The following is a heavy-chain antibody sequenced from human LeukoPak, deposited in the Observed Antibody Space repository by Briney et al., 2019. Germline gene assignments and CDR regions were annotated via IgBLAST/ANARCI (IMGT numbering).Heavy chain of an antibody. D-gene: IGHD6-13*01. CDR2: INSDRSST. CDR3: ARDRGSSSWDAFDI. J-gene: IGHJ3*02. V-gene: IGHV3-74*01. Sequence: GGSLRLSCAASGIIFSNYWMHWVRQAPGKGLVWVSRINSDRSSTTYADSVKGRFTISRDNAKNTLYLQMNSLRAEDTAVYYCARDRGSSSWDAFDIWGQGTMVTVSS. CDR1: GIIFSNYW.